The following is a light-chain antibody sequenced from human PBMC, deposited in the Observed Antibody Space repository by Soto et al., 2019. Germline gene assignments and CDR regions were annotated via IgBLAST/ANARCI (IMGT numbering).Light chain of an antibody. V-gene: IGKV1-5*01. Sequence: DIQMTQSPSTLSASVGDRVTITCRASQTISSWLAWYQQKPGKAPRLLIYDAYTLKSGVQSRFSGSGSGTEYTLTIRSLQPDDFATYHCKQYKGYLWTFGQGTKVDIK. J-gene: IGKJ1*01. CDR2: DAY. CDR3: KQYKGYLWT. CDR1: QTISSW.